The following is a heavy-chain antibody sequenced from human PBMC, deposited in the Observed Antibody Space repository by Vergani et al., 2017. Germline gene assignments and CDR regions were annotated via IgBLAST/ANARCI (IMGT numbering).Heavy chain of an antibody. D-gene: IGHD2-2*01. CDR1: GYTFSDYY. CDR3: ARDDARDQLLRWGMDV. J-gene: IGHJ6*02. Sequence: QVRLVQSGAELKKPGASVRVSCKASGYTFSDYYIHWVRQAPGQGPEWLGWMNPDDGDTMYAEKFKGRVTMTRVTSLSTGYMDLTRLTSDDTAVYYCARDDARDQLLRWGMDVWGQGTTVTVSS. V-gene: IGHV1-2*02. CDR2: MNPDDGDT.